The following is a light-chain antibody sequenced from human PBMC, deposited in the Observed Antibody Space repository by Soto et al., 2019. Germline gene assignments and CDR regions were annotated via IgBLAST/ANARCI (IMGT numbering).Light chain of an antibody. CDR3: QAWDSSTYV. CDR1: KLGEKY. J-gene: IGLJ1*01. CDR2: QDN. V-gene: IGLV3-1*01. Sequence: SSELTQPPSVSVSPGQTASITCSGDKLGEKYASWYQQKPGQSPVVVIYQDNKRPSGIPERFSGSNSGNTATLTISGTQAMDEADYYCQAWDSSTYVFGTGTKLTVL.